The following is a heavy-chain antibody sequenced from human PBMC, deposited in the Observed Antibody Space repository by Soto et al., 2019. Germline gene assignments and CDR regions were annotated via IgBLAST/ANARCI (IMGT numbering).Heavy chain of an antibody. CDR2: ISGYNGDT. V-gene: IGHV1-18*01. D-gene: IGHD2-8*01. J-gene: IGHJ6*02. CDR3: AKNGQPPYYYYGMDV. CDR1: GYTFTRYG. Sequence: QGQLVQSGAEVKKPGASVKVSCKASGYTFTRYGISWVRQAPGQGLEWMGWISGYNGDTNYAQKFQGRVTMTIDTSTSTAYMELRSLTSDDTAGYYCAKNGQPPYYYYGMDVWGQGTTVTVSS.